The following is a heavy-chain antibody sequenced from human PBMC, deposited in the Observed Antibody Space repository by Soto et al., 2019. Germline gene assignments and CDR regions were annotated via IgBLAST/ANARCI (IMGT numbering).Heavy chain of an antibody. CDR2: ISGSGGST. CDR1: GFTFSTYA. D-gene: IGHD6-6*01. V-gene: IGHV3-23*01. Sequence: GGSLRLSCAASGFTFSTYAMSWVRQAPGKGLEWVSAISGSGGSTYYAASVKGRFTISRDNSKNTLYLQMNSLRAEDTAVYYCAKDHAAARPNWFDPWGQGTLVTVSS. CDR3: AKDHAAARPNWFDP. J-gene: IGHJ5*02.